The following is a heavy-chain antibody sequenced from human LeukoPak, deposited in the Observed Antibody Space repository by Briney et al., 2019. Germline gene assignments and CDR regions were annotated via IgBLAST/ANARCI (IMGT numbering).Heavy chain of an antibody. CDR3: ARVPLRFLEPFDY. CDR2: INHSGTT. CDR1: GGSVNGYY. Sequence: PETLSLTCSVYGGSVNGYYWSWIRQPPGKGLEWIGEINHSGTTNYNPSLKSRVTMSLDTSKNQFSLRLNSVTAADTAVYYCARVPLRFLEPFDYWGQGTLVTVSS. D-gene: IGHD3-3*01. V-gene: IGHV4-34*01. J-gene: IGHJ4*02.